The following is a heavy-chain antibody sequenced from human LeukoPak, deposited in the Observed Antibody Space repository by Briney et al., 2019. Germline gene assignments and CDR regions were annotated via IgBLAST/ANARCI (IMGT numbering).Heavy chain of an antibody. CDR1: GYTFTGYY. V-gene: IGHV1-2*06. Sequence: ASVKVSCKASGYTFTGYYMHWARQAPGQGLEWMGRINPNSSGTNYAQKFQGRVTMTRETSISTAYMELSRLRSDDTAVYYCARDDGSGGFDYWGQGTLVTVSS. CDR3: ARDDGSGGFDY. D-gene: IGHD3-10*01. J-gene: IGHJ4*02. CDR2: INPNSSGT.